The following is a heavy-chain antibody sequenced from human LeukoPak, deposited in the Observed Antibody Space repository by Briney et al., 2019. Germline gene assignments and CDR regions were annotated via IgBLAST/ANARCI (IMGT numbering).Heavy chain of an antibody. CDR3: ARVADYDFWSGYYYFDY. J-gene: IGHJ4*02. D-gene: IGHD3-3*01. V-gene: IGHV4-59*01. Sequence: SETLSLTCTVSGGSISSYYWSWIRQPPGKGLEWIGYIYYSGSTNYNPSLKRRVTISVDTSKNQFSLELSSVTAADTAVYYCARVADYDFWSGYYYFDYWGQGTLVTVSS. CDR2: IYYSGST. CDR1: GGSISSYY.